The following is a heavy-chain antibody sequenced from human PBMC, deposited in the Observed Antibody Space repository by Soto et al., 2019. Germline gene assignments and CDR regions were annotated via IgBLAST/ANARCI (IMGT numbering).Heavy chain of an antibody. CDR2: IRQYGDEI. CDR1: AFSLKTYW. V-gene: IGHV3-7*01. J-gene: IGHJ4*02. CDR3: GTGGSGTYYLGPLDY. Sequence: EVQLVESGGGLVLPGGSLRLSCVGSAFSLKTYWMAWVRQAPGKGLECVANIRQYGDEIFYVDSVKGRFTISRDNANNSVYLQMDNLRAEDTGVYYCGTGGSGTYYLGPLDYWGQGIMVIVSS. D-gene: IGHD3-10*01.